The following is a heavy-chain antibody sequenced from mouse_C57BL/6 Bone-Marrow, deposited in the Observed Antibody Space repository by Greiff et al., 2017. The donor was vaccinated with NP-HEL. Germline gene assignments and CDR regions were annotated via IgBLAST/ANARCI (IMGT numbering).Heavy chain of an antibody. CDR1: GYTFTNYW. J-gene: IGHJ1*03. V-gene: IGHV1-63*01. CDR2: IYPGGGYT. CDR3: ARGSNYWYCDV. D-gene: IGHD2-5*01. Sequence: VQLQQSGAELVRPGTSVKMSCKASGYTFTNYWIGWAKQRPGHGLEWIGDIYPGGGYTNYNEKFKGKATLTADKSSSTAYMQFSSLTSEDSAIYYCARGSNYWYCDVWGTGTTVTVSS.